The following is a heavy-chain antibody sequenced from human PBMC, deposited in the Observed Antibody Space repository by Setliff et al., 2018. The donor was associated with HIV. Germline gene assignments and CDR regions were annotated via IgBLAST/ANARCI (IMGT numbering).Heavy chain of an antibody. V-gene: IGHV4-59*01. CDR1: GGSFSGYY. Sequence: SETLSLTCAVYGGSFSGYYWSWIRQPPGKGLEWIGYIYFSGSTSYNPSLKSRVTISVDTSKNQFSLKLRSVTAADTAAYYCARAHYDIGNYYMDVWGKGTTVTVSS. D-gene: IGHD3-9*01. CDR2: IYFSGST. CDR3: ARAHYDIGNYYMDV. J-gene: IGHJ6*03.